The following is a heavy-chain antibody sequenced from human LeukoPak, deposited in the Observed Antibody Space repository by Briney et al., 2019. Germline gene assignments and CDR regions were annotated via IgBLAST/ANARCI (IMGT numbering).Heavy chain of an antibody. CDR3: ARDKGIAVAYDY. CDR2: INSDGSST. CDR1: GFTFSSYW. V-gene: IGHV3-74*01. J-gene: IGHJ4*02. Sequence: PGGSLRLSCAASGFTFSSYWMHWVRQAPGKGLVWVSRINSDGSSTSYADSVKGRFTISRDNAKNTLYLQMNSLRAEDTAAYYCARDKGIAVAYDYWGQGTLVTVSS. D-gene: IGHD6-19*01.